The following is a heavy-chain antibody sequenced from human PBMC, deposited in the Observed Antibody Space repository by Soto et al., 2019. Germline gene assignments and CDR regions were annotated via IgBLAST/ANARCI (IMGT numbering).Heavy chain of an antibody. CDR1: GFTFSSYA. Sequence: EVQLLESGGGLVQPGGSLRLSCAASGFTFSSYAMTWVRQAPGKGLEWGSVITGGVGVTYYADSVKGRFTISRDNSTNTLERPMNSLRAGDTAVYNCAQFQGETFNKWYFHYWGQGTLVTVSS. V-gene: IGHV3-23*01. CDR2: ITGGVGVT. D-gene: IGHD3-16*01. J-gene: IGHJ4*02. CDR3: AQFQGETFNKWYFHY.